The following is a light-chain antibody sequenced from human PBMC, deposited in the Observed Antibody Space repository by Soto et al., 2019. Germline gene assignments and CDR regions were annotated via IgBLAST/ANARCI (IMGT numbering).Light chain of an antibody. V-gene: IGKV3-20*01. Sequence: EIVLTQSPGTLSLSPGVRATLSCRASQSVSSSSLAWYQQKPGQAPRLLIYGASSRATGIPDRFSGSGSGTDFTLTISRLEPEDFAVYYCQQYGSSPPRTFGQGTKVDIK. J-gene: IGKJ1*01. CDR1: QSVSSSS. CDR2: GAS. CDR3: QQYGSSPPRT.